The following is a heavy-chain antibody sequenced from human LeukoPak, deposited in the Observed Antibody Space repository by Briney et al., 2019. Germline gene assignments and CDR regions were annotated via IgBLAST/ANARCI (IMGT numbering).Heavy chain of an antibody. J-gene: IGHJ4*02. CDR1: GGSISSYY. CDR2: IYYSGST. CDR3: ARIRYYYRSGYYFDY. D-gene: IGHD3-10*01. V-gene: IGHV4-59*01. Sequence: PSETLSLTCTVSGGSISSYYWSWIRQPPGKGLEWIGYIYYSGSTNYNPSLKSRVTISVDTSKNQFSLKLSSVTAADTAVYYCARIRYYYRSGYYFDYWGQGTLGTVSS.